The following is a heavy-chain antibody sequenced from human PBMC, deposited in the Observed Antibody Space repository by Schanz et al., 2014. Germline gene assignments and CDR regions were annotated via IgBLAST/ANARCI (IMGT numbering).Heavy chain of an antibody. CDR2: VIPILGVT. D-gene: IGHD3-16*01. V-gene: IGHV1-69*02. Sequence: QVQLVQSGAEVKKPGSSMKVSCKASGGTFNSYTINWVRQAPGQGLEWMGRVIPILGVTHYAQKFQGRVTITADKSTFTAYMELSSLTSEDTAVYYCAKVAEEGPHINNWGGDYFDFWGQGTLVTVSS. CDR1: GGTFNSYT. J-gene: IGHJ4*02. CDR3: AKVAEEGPHINNWGGDYFDF.